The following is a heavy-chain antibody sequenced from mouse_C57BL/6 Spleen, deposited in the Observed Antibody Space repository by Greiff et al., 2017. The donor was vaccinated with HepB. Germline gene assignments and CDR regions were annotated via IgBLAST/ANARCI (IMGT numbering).Heavy chain of an antibody. CDR3: TSLDYDGVLVVS. D-gene: IGHD2-4*01. CDR1: GYTFTSYW. J-gene: IGHJ2*01. CDR2: IYPGNSDT. V-gene: IGHV1-5*01. Sequence: EVQLQQSGTVLARPGASVKMSCKTSGYTFTSYWMHWVKQRPGQGLEWIGAIYPGNSDTSYNQKFKGKAKLTAVTSASTAYMELSSLTNEDSAVYYCTSLDYDGVLVVSWGIGTTLTVSS.